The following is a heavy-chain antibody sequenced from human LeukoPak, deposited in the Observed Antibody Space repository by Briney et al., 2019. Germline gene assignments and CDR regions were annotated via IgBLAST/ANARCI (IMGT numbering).Heavy chain of an antibody. J-gene: IGHJ3*02. D-gene: IGHD1-26*01. CDR3: AKNSGSYSYDAFDI. CDR1: GFTVSSNY. CDR2: ISGSGGST. Sequence: GGSLRLSCAASGFTVSSNYMSWVCQAPGKGLEWVSGISGSGGSTYYADSVKGRFTISRDNSKNTLYLQMHSLRAEDTALYYCAKNSGSYSYDAFDIWGQGTMVTVSS. V-gene: IGHV3-23*01.